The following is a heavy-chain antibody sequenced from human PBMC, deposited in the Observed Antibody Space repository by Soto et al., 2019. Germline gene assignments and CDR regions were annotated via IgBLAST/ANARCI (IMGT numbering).Heavy chain of an antibody. CDR2: ISNDGSKK. J-gene: IGHJ6*02. CDR1: GFRFSDHG. CDR3: AKTRRGYDMFFYGLDV. Sequence: QVHLVESGGGVVQPGRSLRLACVVSGFRFSDHGMHWVRQAPGKGLEWVAVISNDGSKKYYGDSVQGRFTISRDDSKSTVYVKMDSLRPEDTAVYYCAKTRRGYDMFFYGLDVWGQGTTVTVSS. D-gene: IGHD5-12*01. V-gene: IGHV3-30*18.